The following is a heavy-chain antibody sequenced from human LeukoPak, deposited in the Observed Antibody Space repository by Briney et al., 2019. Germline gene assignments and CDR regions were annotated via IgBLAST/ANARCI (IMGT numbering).Heavy chain of an antibody. Sequence: ASVKVSCKASGYTFTGYYMHWVRQAPGQGLEWMGWINPNSGGTNYAQKFQGRVTMTRDTPISTAYMELSRLRSEDTAVYYCATSLRYFDWLSDYWGQGTLVTVSS. CDR1: GYTFTGYY. CDR2: INPNSGGT. CDR3: ATSLRYFDWLSDY. J-gene: IGHJ4*02. D-gene: IGHD3-9*01. V-gene: IGHV1-2*02.